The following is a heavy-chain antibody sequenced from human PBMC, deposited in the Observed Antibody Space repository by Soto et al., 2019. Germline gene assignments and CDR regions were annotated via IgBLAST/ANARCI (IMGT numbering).Heavy chain of an antibody. D-gene: IGHD2-2*01. J-gene: IGHJ1*01. CDR1: GYTFTSYY. CDR3: ALVSTVAGTKGVFQH. CDR2: INPSGGST. Sequence: ASVKVSCKASGYTFTSYYMHWVRQAPGQGLEWMGIINPSGGSTSYAQKFQGRVTMTRDTSTSTVYMELSSLRSEDTAVYYCALVSTVAGTKGVFQHRAQRTPVTGSS. V-gene: IGHV1-46*01.